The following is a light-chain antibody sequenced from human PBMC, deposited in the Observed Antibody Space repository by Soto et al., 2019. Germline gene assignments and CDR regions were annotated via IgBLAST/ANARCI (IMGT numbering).Light chain of an antibody. Sequence: EIVLTQSPATLSLSTGERDTISCRASQSVSSYLAWYQQKPGQAPRRLIYDASNRATGIPARFSGSGSGTDFTLTISSLEPEDFAVYYCQQRSTWPITFGPGTKVDIK. CDR2: DAS. CDR1: QSVSSY. V-gene: IGKV3-11*01. CDR3: QQRSTWPIT. J-gene: IGKJ3*01.